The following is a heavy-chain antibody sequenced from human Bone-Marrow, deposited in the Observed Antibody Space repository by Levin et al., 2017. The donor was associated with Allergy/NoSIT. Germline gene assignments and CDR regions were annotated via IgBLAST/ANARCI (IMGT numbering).Heavy chain of an antibody. D-gene: IGHD2-2*03. CDR2: IYYSGST. J-gene: IGHJ4*02. Sequence: SETLSLTCTVSGGSISSYYWSWIRQPPGKGLEWIGYIYYSGSTNYNPSLKSRVTISVDTSKNQFSLKLSSVTAADTAVYYCARYGYCSSTSCWTLYFDYWGQGTLVTVSS. CDR3: ARYGYCSSTSCWTLYFDY. V-gene: IGHV4-59*01. CDR1: GGSISSYY.